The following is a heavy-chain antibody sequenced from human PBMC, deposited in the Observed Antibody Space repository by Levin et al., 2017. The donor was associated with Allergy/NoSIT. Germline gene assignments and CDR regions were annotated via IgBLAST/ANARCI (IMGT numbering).Heavy chain of an antibody. Sequence: LAGGSLRLSCVGSGFTFNDYAMIWVRQAPGKGLEWVSTISLSGDRTYYGDSVKGRFTISKDSSKNTLYLQMNSLRAEDTAVYYCAKDHKGYFYGMDVWGQGTTVTVSS. CDR3: AKDHKGYFYGMDV. CDR2: ISLSGDRT. CDR1: GFTFNDYA. V-gene: IGHV3-23*02. J-gene: IGHJ6*02.